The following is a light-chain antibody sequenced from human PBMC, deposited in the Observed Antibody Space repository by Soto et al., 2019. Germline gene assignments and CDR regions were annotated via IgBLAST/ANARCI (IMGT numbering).Light chain of an antibody. Sequence: QSALTQPRSVSGSPGQSVTLSCTGTSSDVGGYHYVSWYQHHPGKAPKIIIYDVNKRPSGVPDRFSGSKSGNTASLTISGLQTEDEDDYYCCSYAGSDTLVFGGGTKLTVL. V-gene: IGLV2-11*01. CDR3: CSYAGSDTLV. J-gene: IGLJ2*01. CDR2: DVN. CDR1: SSDVGGYHY.